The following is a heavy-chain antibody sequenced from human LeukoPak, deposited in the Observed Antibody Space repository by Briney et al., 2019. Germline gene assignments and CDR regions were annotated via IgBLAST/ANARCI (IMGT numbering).Heavy chain of an antibody. Sequence: PSETLSLTCTVSGGSISSYYWSWIRQPPGKGLEWIGYIYYSGSTNYNPSLKNRVTISVDTSKNQFSLKLSSVTAADTAVYYCARGGYSYDNWFDPWGQGTLVTVSS. D-gene: IGHD5-18*01. V-gene: IGHV4-59*01. CDR1: GGSISSYY. CDR3: ARGGYSYDNWFDP. CDR2: IYYSGST. J-gene: IGHJ5*02.